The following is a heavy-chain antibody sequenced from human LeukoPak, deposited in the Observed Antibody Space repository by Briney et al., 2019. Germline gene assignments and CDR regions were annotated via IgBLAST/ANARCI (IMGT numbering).Heavy chain of an antibody. CDR1: GFTFSNYW. Sequence: GGSLGLSCAASGFTFSNYWMTWVRQAPGKGLEWVAHINQDGSEEHYMDSAKARFTIPRDNAKNSLSLQMNSLRAEDTAVYYCVRDGGVSGYDLLDYWGQGTLVTVSS. CDR2: INQDGSEE. CDR3: VRDGGVSGYDLLDY. J-gene: IGHJ4*02. D-gene: IGHD5-12*01. V-gene: IGHV3-7*01.